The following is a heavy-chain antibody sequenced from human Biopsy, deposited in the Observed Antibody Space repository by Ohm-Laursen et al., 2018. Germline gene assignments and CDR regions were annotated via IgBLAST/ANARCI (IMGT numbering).Heavy chain of an antibody. CDR1: GGSFTGYY. J-gene: IGHJ4*02. D-gene: IGHD5-18*01. V-gene: IGHV4-34*01. CDR2: INHIGNT. CDR3: ARGDVTGDNFGYRLFDY. Sequence: SDTLSLTCAVYGGSFTGYYWSWIRQPPGKGLEWIGEINHIGNTNYNPSLKSRVTISVDTSKKQFSLKLSSVTAADTAVYYCARGDVTGDNFGYRLFDYWGRGTLVTVSS.